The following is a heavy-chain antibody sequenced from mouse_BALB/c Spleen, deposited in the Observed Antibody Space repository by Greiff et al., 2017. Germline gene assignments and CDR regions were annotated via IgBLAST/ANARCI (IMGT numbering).Heavy chain of an antibody. CDR3: ARGRYGNSWFAY. Sequence: EVQGVESGGGLVKPGGSLKLSCAASGFTFSSYAMSWVRQTPEKRLEWVASISSGGSTYYPDSVKGRFTISRDNARNILYLQMSSLRSEDTAMYYCARGRYGNSWFAYWGQGTLVTVSA. D-gene: IGHD2-1*01. CDR2: ISSGGST. CDR1: GFTFSSYA. V-gene: IGHV5-6-5*01. J-gene: IGHJ3*01.